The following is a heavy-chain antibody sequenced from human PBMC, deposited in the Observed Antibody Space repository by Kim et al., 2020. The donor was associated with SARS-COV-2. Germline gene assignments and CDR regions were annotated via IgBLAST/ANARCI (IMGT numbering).Heavy chain of an antibody. CDR1: GGSFSDF. Sequence: SETLSLTCAVYGGSFSDFWSWIRQPPGKGLEWIGEINESGTTNYNPSLKSRVSMSVDTFKSQFSLRLTSVTAAATAVNYCASGAFIMVRGVNITQRVGFDVGGKGTMVTVSS. J-gene: IGHJ3*01. V-gene: IGHV4-34*01. CDR2: INESGTT. D-gene: IGHD3-10*01. CDR3: ASGAFIMVRGVNITQRVGFDV.